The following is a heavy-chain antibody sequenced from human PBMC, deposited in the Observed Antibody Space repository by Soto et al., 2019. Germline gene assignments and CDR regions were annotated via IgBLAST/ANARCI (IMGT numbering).Heavy chain of an antibody. CDR3: ARDNPPI. CDR1: GGSISYYY. J-gene: IGHJ4*02. V-gene: IGHV4-59*01. CDR2: IYYSGST. Sequence: PSETLSLTCTVSGGSISYYYWNWIRQPPGKGLEWIGYIYYSGSTSYNPSLKSRVTISVDTSKNQFSLKLSSVTAADTAVYYCARDNPPIWGQGTLVTVSS.